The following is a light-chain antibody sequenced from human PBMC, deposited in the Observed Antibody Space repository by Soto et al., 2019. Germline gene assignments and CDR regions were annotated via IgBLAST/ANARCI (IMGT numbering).Light chain of an antibody. CDR2: KAS. V-gene: IGKV1-5*03. J-gene: IGKJ4*01. CDR1: QSISSW. Sequence: DIQMTQSPSTLSASVGDRVTITCRASQSISSWLAWYQQKPGKAPNLLIYKASTLDSGVPSRFSGSGSGTESTLTISSLQAEDFATYYCQQYYTNPLTFGGGTKVEIK. CDR3: QQYYTNPLT.